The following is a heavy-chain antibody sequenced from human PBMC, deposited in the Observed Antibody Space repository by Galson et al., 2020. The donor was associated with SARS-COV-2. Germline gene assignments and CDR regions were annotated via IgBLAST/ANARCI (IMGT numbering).Heavy chain of an antibody. V-gene: IGHV3-11*01. CDR1: GFTFSDYY. J-gene: IGHJ5*01. Sequence: LKISCAASGFTFSDYYMSWIRQAPGKGLEWVSYISSTASTIYYADSVKGRFTISRDNAKKSLYLQMNSLRADDTAVYYCARDSLHFDFWSGYPGNWFDSWGQGALVTVSS. CDR2: ISSTASTI. D-gene: IGHD3-3*01. CDR3: ARDSLHFDFWSGYPGNWFDS.